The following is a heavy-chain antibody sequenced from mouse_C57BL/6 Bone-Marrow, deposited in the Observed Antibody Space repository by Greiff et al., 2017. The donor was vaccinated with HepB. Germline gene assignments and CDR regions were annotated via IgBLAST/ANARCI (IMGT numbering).Heavy chain of an antibody. CDR3: ASPYYYGSSFYAMDY. CDR1: GFTFSSYG. V-gene: IGHV5-6*02. CDR2: ISSGGSYT. J-gene: IGHJ4*01. Sequence: VMLVESGGDLVKPGGSLKLSCAASGFTFSSYGMSWVRQTPDKRLEWVATISSGGSYTYYPDSVKGRFTISRDNAKNTLYLQMSSLKSEDTAMYYCASPYYYGSSFYAMDYWGQGTSVTVSS. D-gene: IGHD1-1*01.